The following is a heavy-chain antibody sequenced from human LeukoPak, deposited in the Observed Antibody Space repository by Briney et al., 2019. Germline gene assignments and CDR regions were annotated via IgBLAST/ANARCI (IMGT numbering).Heavy chain of an antibody. J-gene: IGHJ4*02. D-gene: IGHD2-2*01. Sequence: PGGSLRLSCAASGFIFDDYGMSWARQPPGKGLEWVSAISGSGGSTYYADSVKGRLTISRDNSENTLFLQMNSLRAEDTAVYYCAKGVLGYCSSTSCYADYWGQGTLVTVSS. CDR2: ISGSGGST. CDR1: GFIFDDYG. V-gene: IGHV3-23*01. CDR3: AKGVLGYCSSTSCYADY.